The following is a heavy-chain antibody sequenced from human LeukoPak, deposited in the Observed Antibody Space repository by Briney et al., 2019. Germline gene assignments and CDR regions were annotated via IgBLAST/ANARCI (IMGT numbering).Heavy chain of an antibody. J-gene: IGHJ4*02. V-gene: IGHV7-4-1*02. D-gene: IGHD4/OR15-4a*01. Sequence: ASVKVSCKASGYTFTGYYMHWVRQAPGQGLEWMGWINTNTGNPTYAQAFTGRFVFSLDTSLTTAYLQISALKAEDTAVYYCARMSREVATMLDYWGQGTLVTVPS. CDR2: INTNTGNP. CDR3: ARMSREVATMLDY. CDR1: GYTFTGYY.